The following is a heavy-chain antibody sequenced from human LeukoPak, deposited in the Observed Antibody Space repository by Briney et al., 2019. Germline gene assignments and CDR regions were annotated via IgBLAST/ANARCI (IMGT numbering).Heavy chain of an antibody. CDR1: GFTFSSYA. J-gene: IGHJ5*02. Sequence: PGRSLRLSCAASGFTFSSYAMHWVRQAPGKGLEWVAVISYDGSNKYYADSVKGRFTISRDNSKNTLYLQMNSLRAEDTAVYYCAKGLEVLRFLEWFNWFDPWGQGTLVTVSS. CDR2: ISYDGSNK. V-gene: IGHV3-30-3*01. D-gene: IGHD3-3*01. CDR3: AKGLEVLRFLEWFNWFDP.